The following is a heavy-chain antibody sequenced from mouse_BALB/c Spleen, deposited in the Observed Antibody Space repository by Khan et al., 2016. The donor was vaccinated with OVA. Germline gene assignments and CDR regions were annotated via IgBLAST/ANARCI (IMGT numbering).Heavy chain of an antibody. J-gene: IGHJ3*01. D-gene: IGHD1-3*01. CDR1: GYTFTDFA. CDR2: ISTYYGDP. Sequence: VQLQESGTELVRPGVSVTISCKGSGYTFTDFAIHWVKQSHSKSLEWIGVISTYYGDPTYNQQFKDKATMTVDKSSSTAYMELGRLTSEDSAIYYCTRGSGKFRFAYWGQRTLVTVSA. V-gene: IGHV1S137*01. CDR3: TRGSGKFRFAY.